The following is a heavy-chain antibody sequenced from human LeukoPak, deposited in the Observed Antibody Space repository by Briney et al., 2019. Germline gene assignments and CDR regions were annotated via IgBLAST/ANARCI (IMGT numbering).Heavy chain of an antibody. CDR3: ARDDRDNNGGYPAPDC. CDR1: GFTFSRHC. J-gene: IGHJ4*02. D-gene: IGHD6-13*01. V-gene: IGHV3-7*05. Sequence: PAGSLRLSCAASGFTFSRHCMSWVRQAPGKGLEWVAPKNQDGGAEYYVDSVKGRSTISTDDAKTSIYLQMNSLRVEDTAVYYCARDDRDNNGGYPAPDCWGQGTLVTVSS. CDR2: KNQDGGAE.